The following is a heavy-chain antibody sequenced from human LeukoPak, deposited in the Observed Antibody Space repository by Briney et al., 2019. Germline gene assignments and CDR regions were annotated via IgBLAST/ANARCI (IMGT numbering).Heavy chain of an antibody. CDR2: IKQDGSEK. Sequence: PGGSLRLSCAASEFTFSSYWMSWVRQAPGKGLEWVANIKQDGSEKYYVDSVKGRFTISRDNAKNSLYLQMNSLRAEDTAVYYCARDHVRLVGSPPDVWGQGTTVTASS. CDR3: ARDHVRLVGSPPDV. CDR1: EFTFSSYW. D-gene: IGHD3-10*02. V-gene: IGHV3-7*01. J-gene: IGHJ6*02.